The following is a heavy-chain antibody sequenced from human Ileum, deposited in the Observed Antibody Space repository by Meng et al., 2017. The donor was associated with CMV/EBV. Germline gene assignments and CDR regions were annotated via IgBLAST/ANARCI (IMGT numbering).Heavy chain of an antibody. D-gene: IGHD1-1*01. J-gene: IGHJ4*02. CDR3: ARERAGSYFFDY. CDR2: IYGYNGGT. Sequence: ASVKVSCKAAGYIFTDYYLHWVRQAPGGGLEWVGVIYGYNGGTEYTQNFQGRVSMTRDTSTNTAYLDLSSLKSEDTAVYFCARERAGSYFFDYWGQGTLVTVSS. V-gene: IGHV1-46*01. CDR1: GYIFTDYY.